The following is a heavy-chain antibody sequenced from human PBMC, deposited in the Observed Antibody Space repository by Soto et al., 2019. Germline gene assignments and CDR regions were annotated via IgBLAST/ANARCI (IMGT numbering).Heavy chain of an antibody. D-gene: IGHD3-22*01. CDR2: IIPLFGEP. Sequence: QVQLMKSGAEVKKPGSSVKVSCKASGGTFDKYGFSWVRQAPGQGLEWMGGIIPLFGEPDYAQKFQDRVIITADESTATVYMQLSGLRSEDTAMYYCARGWPRGTMMVVDSENFGLDVWGQGTPVTVSS. J-gene: IGHJ6*02. CDR1: GGTFDKYG. V-gene: IGHV1-69*01. CDR3: ARGWPRGTMMVVDSENFGLDV.